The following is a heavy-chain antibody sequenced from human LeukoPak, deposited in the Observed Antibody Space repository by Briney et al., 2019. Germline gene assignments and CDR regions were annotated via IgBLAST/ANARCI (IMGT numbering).Heavy chain of an antibody. CDR2: IKSKSDGWTK. D-gene: IGHD4-11*01. CDR3: TTDLTVTTGDY. Sequence: PGGSLRLCCAASGFTLSNAWMSWVRQAPGKVLEWVGSIKSKSDGWTKDYAAPVKGRFTISRDDSKNTLYLQMNSLKTEDTAVYYCTTDLTVTTGDYWGQGTLVTVSS. V-gene: IGHV3-15*01. J-gene: IGHJ4*02. CDR1: GFTLSNAW.